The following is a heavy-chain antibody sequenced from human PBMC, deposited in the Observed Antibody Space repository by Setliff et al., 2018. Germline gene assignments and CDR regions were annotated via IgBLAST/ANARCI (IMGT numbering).Heavy chain of an antibody. CDR2: IWFDGSNK. CDR1: GFTISYYA. J-gene: IGHJ4*02. D-gene: IGHD5-18*01. V-gene: IGHV3-33*08. Sequence: GGSLRLSCAASGFTISYYAIHWVRQAPGKGLEWVAVIWFDGSNKYYADSVKGRFTISRDNAQNTLYLQMNSLRAEDTAVYYCARDQGSYGYRAFDFWGQGTLVTVSS. CDR3: ARDQGSYGYRAFDF.